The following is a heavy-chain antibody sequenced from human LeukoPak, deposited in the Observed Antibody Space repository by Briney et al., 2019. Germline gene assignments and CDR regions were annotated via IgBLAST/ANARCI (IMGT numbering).Heavy chain of an antibody. Sequence: GSLRLSCWGSGITFKSYAMSWGRQAPGKGLGWVPAISAGGGSTYYADSVQGRFTISRDNSKNTLYLQMNSLRAEDTALYYCARTAMGDYVRFPNDYWGQGTLVTVSS. CDR3: ARTAMGDYVRFPNDY. D-gene: IGHD4-17*01. CDR2: ISAGGGST. J-gene: IGHJ4*02. CDR1: GITFKSYA. V-gene: IGHV3-23*01.